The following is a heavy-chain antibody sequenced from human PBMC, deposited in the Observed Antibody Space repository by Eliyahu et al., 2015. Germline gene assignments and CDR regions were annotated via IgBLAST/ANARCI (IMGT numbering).Heavy chain of an antibody. J-gene: IGHJ5*02. V-gene: IGHV1-18*01. D-gene: IGHD1-1*01. CDR3: ARDLRVEAGNNWFDP. CDR1: GYXFTSYG. CDR2: IXAYNGNT. Sequence: QVQLVQSGAEVKKPGASVKVSCKASGYXFTSYGISWVRQAPGQGLEXMGWIXAYNGNTNYAQKLQGRVTMTTDTSTSTAYMELRSLRSDDTAVYYCARDLRVEAGNNWFDPWGQGTLVTVSS.